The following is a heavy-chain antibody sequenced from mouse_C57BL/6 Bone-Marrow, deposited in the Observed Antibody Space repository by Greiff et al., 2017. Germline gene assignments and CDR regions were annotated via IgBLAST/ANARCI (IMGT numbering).Heavy chain of an antibody. CDR1: GYTFTSYW. Sequence: QVQLQQPGAELVRPGTSVKLSCKASGYTFTSYWMHWVKQRPGQGLEWIGVIDPSDSYTNYNQKFKGKATLTVDTSSSTAYMQLSSLTSEDSAVYYCARGGPYGSSPYYAMDYWGQGTSVTVSS. V-gene: IGHV1-59*01. J-gene: IGHJ4*01. CDR2: IDPSDSYT. CDR3: ARGGPYGSSPYYAMDY. D-gene: IGHD1-1*01.